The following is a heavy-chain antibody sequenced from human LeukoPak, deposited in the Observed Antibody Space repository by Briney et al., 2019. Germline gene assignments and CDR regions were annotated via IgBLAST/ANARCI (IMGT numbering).Heavy chain of an antibody. J-gene: IGHJ3*02. V-gene: IGHV4-61*02. CDR1: HDSISSGRYY. CDR2: VSTSGTV. D-gene: IGHD6-13*01. Sequence: SETLSLTCTVSHDSISSGRYYWTWIRQPAGKRLDYIGRVSTSGTVNYNPSLRSRVTISPDTSKNQFSLQLNSVTPEDTAVYYCARALADAFDIWGQGTMVTVSS. CDR3: ARALADAFDI.